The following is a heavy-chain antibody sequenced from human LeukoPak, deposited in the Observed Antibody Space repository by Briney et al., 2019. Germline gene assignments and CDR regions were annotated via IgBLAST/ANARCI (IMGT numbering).Heavy chain of an antibody. CDR2: INHSGST. J-gene: IGHJ4*02. Sequence: PSETLSLTCAVYGGSFSGYYWSWIRQPPGKGLEWIGEINHSGSTNYNPSLKSRVTISVDTSKNQFSLKVTSVTAADTAVYYCARIGYRSSSLDYWGQGTLVTVSS. CDR3: ARIGYRSSSLDY. D-gene: IGHD6-13*01. V-gene: IGHV4-34*01. CDR1: GGSFSGYY.